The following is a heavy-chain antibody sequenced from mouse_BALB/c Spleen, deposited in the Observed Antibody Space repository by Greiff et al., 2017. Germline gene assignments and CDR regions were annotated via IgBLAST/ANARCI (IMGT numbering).Heavy chain of an antibody. CDR1: GFAFSSYD. Sequence: EVMLVESGGGLVKPGGSLKLSCAASGFAFSSYDMSWVRQTPEKRLEWVAYISSGGGSTYYPDTVKGRFTISRDNAKNTLYLQMTSLRSEDTAMYYCARRGPRDYAMDYWGQGTSVTVSS. CDR3: ARRGPRDYAMDY. V-gene: IGHV5-12-1*01. J-gene: IGHJ4*01. CDR2: ISSGGGST.